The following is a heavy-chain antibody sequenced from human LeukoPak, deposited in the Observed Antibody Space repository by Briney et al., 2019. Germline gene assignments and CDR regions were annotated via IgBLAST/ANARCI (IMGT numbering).Heavy chain of an antibody. D-gene: IGHD1-1*01. J-gene: IGHJ4*02. CDR3: ASLEERYYFDY. Sequence: PSETLSLTCTVSGGSISSSSYYWGWIRQPPGKGLKWIGSIYYSGSTYYNPSLKSRVTISVDTSKNQFSLKLSSVTAADTAVYYCASLEERYYFDYWGQGTLVTVSS. V-gene: IGHV4-39*01. CDR2: IYYSGST. CDR1: GGSISSSSYY.